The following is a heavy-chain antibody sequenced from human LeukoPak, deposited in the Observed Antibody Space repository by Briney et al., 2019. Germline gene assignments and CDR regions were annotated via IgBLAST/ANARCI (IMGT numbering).Heavy chain of an antibody. CDR1: GFTFTSYD. CDR2: IRYDGSNK. V-gene: IGHV3-30*02. CDR3: AKDQSWVGAFLDY. J-gene: IGHJ4*02. Sequence: PGGSLRLSCAASGFTFTSYDMHWVRQAPGKGLEWVAFIRYDGSNKYYADSVKGRFTISRDNSKNTLYLQMNSLRAEDTAVYYCAKDQSWVGAFLDYWGQGTLVTVSS. D-gene: IGHD1-26*01.